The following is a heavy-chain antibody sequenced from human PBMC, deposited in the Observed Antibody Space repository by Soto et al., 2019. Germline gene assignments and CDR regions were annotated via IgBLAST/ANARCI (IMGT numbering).Heavy chain of an antibody. CDR1: GESISSSSYY. CDR2: IYYSGRT. D-gene: IGHD2-21*02. J-gene: IGHJ4*02. V-gene: IGHV4-39*01. CDR3: ARQRTTVVTQAYFDH. Sequence: SETLSLTCIVSGESISSSSYYWGWIRQPPGKGLEWIGSIYYSGRTYYNPSFKSRVTISIDTSKNQFSLKLSSVTATDTAVYYCARQRTTVVTQAYFDHWGQGALVTV.